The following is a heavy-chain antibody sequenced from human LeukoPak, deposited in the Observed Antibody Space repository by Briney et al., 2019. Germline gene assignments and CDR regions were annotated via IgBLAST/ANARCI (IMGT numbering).Heavy chain of an antibody. CDR3: VRVRGSGWDQNYFDC. Sequence: GGSLRLSCAASGLTLSDNYMDWVRQAPGKGLEWVGRTRNRVNGYTTEYAASVKGRFTISRDDSKNSLYLQLSSLKTGDTAMYYCVRVRGSGWDQNYFDCWGQGTLVTVSS. V-gene: IGHV3-72*01. CDR1: GLTLSDNY. CDR2: TRNRVNGYTT. D-gene: IGHD6-19*01. J-gene: IGHJ4*02.